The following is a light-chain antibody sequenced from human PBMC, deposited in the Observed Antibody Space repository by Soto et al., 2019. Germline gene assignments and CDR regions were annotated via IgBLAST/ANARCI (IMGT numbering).Light chain of an antibody. CDR2: EGS. Sequence: DIQLTQSPSPLSASVGDRVTITCRASRSISNSLAWYQQRPGKAPKQLIYEGSTLQREVTSRFSGSGSGTEFAHTIGSLQPDDIATYYCQHYDSYPLTVGGATRVDIK. CDR1: RSISNS. V-gene: IGKV1-5*03. J-gene: IGKJ4*02. CDR3: QHYDSYPLT.